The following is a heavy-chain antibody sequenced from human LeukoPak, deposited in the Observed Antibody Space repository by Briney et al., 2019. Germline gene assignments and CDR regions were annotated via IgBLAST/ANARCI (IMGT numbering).Heavy chain of an antibody. CDR3: SRVASLGYYYYMDV. Sequence: PGGSLRLSCTASGFTFGDYAMSWVRQAPGKGLEWVGFIRSKAYGGTTEYAASVKGRFTSSRDDSKSIAYLQMNSLKTEDTAVYYCSRVASLGYYYYMDVWGKGTTVTVSS. CDR2: IRSKAYGGTT. V-gene: IGHV3-49*04. D-gene: IGHD2-15*01. J-gene: IGHJ6*03. CDR1: GFTFGDYA.